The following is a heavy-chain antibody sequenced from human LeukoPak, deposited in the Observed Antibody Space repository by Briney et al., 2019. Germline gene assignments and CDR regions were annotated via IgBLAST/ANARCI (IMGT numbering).Heavy chain of an antibody. V-gene: IGHV1-18*01. Sequence: ASVKVSCKASGYTFTSYGISWVRQAPGQGLEWMGWISAYNGNTNFAQNLQGRVTMTTDTSTSTAYMELRSLRSDDTAVYYCARVKTYYYDSSGYLFDYWGQGTLVTVSS. D-gene: IGHD3-22*01. J-gene: IGHJ4*02. CDR3: ARVKTYYYDSSGYLFDY. CDR2: ISAYNGNT. CDR1: GYTFTSYG.